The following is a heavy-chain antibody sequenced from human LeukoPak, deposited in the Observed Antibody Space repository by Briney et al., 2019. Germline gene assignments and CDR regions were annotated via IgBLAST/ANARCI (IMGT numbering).Heavy chain of an antibody. V-gene: IGHV5-10-1*01. J-gene: IGHJ4*02. Sequence: GESLRISCKVSGYSFTNYWISWVRQMTGKGLEWMGRIDPSDSYTNYGPSFQGHVTISADKSITTAYLQWSSLKASDTAIYYCARHLDYDSSDYLDYWGQGTLVTVSS. CDR1: GYSFTNYW. CDR3: ARHLDYDSSDYLDY. CDR2: IDPSDSYT. D-gene: IGHD3-22*01.